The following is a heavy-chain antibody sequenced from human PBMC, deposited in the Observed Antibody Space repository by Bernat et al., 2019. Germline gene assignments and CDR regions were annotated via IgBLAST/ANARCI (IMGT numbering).Heavy chain of an antibody. V-gene: IGHV4-31*03. CDR1: GGSINSGGYY. J-gene: IGHJ1*01. D-gene: IGHD3-22*01. Sequence: QVQLQESGPGLVKPSQTLSLTCTVSGGSINSGGYYWSWIRQHPGKGLDWIGNIYYSGSTNYNPSLKSRVTISVDTSKNQFSLKLSSVTAADTAVYYCARLADYYDTFQHWGQGTLVTVSS. CDR3: ARLADYYDTFQH. CDR2: IYYSGST.